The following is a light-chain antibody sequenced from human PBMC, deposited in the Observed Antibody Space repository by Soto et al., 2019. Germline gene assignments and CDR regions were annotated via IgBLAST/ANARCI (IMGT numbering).Light chain of an antibody. V-gene: IGKV3-20*01. J-gene: IGKJ1*01. CDR3: QQYGSSPT. Sequence: IVLTQSPATLSLSPGERATLSCRASQSVRTYLAWYQQKPGQAPRLLIYDASNRATGIPDRFSGSGSGTDFTLTISRLEPEDFAVYYCQQYGSSPTFGQGTKVDIK. CDR1: QSVRTY. CDR2: DAS.